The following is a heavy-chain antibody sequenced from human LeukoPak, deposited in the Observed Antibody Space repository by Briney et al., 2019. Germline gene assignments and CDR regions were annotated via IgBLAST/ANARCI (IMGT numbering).Heavy chain of an antibody. CDR1: GYTFTSYY. Sequence: RASVKVSCKASGYTFTSYYMHWVRQGPGQGLEWMGIINPSGGSTSYAQKFQGGVTMTRDTSTNTVYMELSSLRSEDTAVFYCVRGASSIAALNPFWYFDLWGRGTLVTVSS. CDR3: VRGASSIAALNPFWYFDL. CDR2: INPSGGST. D-gene: IGHD6-6*01. J-gene: IGHJ2*01. V-gene: IGHV1-46*01.